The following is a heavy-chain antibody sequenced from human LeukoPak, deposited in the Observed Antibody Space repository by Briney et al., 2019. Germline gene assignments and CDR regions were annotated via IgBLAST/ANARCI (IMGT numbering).Heavy chain of an antibody. CDR2: IIPIFGTA. CDR3: ARGWRGSYNGDAFDI. CDR1: GGTFSSYA. J-gene: IGHJ3*02. V-gene: IGHV1-69*13. Sequence: ASVKVSCKASGGTFSSYAISWVRQAPGQGLEWMGGIIPIFGTANYAQKFQGRVTITADESTSTASMELSSLRSEDTAVYYCARGWRGSYNGDAFDIWGQGTMVTVSS. D-gene: IGHD1-26*01.